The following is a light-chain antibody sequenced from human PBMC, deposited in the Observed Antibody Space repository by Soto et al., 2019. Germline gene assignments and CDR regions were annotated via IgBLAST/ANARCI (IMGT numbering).Light chain of an antibody. V-gene: IGKV3-15*01. J-gene: IGKJ2*01. CDR3: HQYNNWPPGT. CDR1: QSISRN. CDR2: ETS. Sequence: IVLTQSPATLSVSPGQRGTVSCRASQSISRNLAWYQQKPGQAPRLFIYETSTRATGIPARFSGSGSGTEFTLTISSLQSEDFALYYCHQYNNWPPGTFGQGTKVDIK.